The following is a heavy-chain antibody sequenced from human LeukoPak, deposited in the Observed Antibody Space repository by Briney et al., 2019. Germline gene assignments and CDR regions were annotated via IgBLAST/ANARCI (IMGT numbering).Heavy chain of an antibody. CDR3: ARVPPEGWYYDSSGAGLYYFDY. D-gene: IGHD3-22*01. Sequence: GASVKVSCKASGYTFTSYGISWVRQAPGQGLEWMGWISAYNGNTNYAQKLQGRVTMTTDTSTSTAYMELRSLRSDDTAVYYCARVPPEGWYYDSSGAGLYYFDYWGQGTLVTVSS. CDR1: GYTFTSYG. CDR2: ISAYNGNT. V-gene: IGHV1-18*01. J-gene: IGHJ4*02.